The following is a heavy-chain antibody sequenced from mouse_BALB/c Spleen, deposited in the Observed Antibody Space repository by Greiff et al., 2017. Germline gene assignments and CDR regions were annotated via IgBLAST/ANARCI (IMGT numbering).Heavy chain of an antibody. Sequence: LQQPGSELVRPGASVKLSCKASGYTFTSYWMHWVKQRHGQGLEWIGNIYPGSGSTNYDEKFKSKGTLTVDTSSSTAYMHLSSLTSEDSAVYYCTIWYYAMDYWGQGTSVTVAS. V-gene: IGHV1S22*01. D-gene: IGHD1-1*02. CDR3: TIWYYAMDY. CDR2: IYPGSGST. J-gene: IGHJ4*01. CDR1: GYTFTSYW.